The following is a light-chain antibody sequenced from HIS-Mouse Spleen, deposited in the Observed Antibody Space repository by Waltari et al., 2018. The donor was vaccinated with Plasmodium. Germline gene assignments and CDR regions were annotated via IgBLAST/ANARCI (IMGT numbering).Light chain of an antibody. CDR3: CSYAGSYTWV. Sequence: QSALTQPRSVSGSPGQSVTISCTGTRSYVGGYTYVSWYQQHPGKAPKLMIYDVSKRPSVVPDRFSGSKSGNTASLTISGLQAEDEADYYCCSYAGSYTWVFGGGTKLTVL. V-gene: IGLV2-11*01. CDR2: DVS. CDR1: RSYVGGYTY. J-gene: IGLJ3*02.